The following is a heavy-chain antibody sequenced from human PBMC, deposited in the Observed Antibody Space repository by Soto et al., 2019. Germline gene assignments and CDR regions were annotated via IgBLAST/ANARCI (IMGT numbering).Heavy chain of an antibody. CDR2: INSDGSSI. CDR3: ARLPVYTITSLDY. V-gene: IGHV3-74*01. D-gene: IGHD3-3*01. J-gene: IGHJ4*02. Sequence: EVQLVESGGDLVQPGGFLRLSCATSGFTFSRYWMHWVRQVPGKGLVWVSRINSDGSSISYSDSVKGRFTISRDNDKNTLYLKMNSLRVEYPAVYYSARLPVYTITSLDYWGQGTLVTVSS. CDR1: GFTFSRYW.